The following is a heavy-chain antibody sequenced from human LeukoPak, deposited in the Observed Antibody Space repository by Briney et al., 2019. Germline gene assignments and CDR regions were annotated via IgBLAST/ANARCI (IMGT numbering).Heavy chain of an antibody. CDR2: IYYSGST. J-gene: IGHJ5*02. D-gene: IGHD3-10*01. CDR1: GGSISSYY. V-gene: IGHV4-59*01. CDR3: ARGQLWFGELSYNWFDP. Sequence: SETLSLTCTVSGGSISSYYWSWIRQPPGKGLEWIGYIYYSGSTNYNPSLKSRVTTSVDTSKNQFSLKLSSVTAADTAVYYCARGQLWFGELSYNWFDPWGQGTLVTVSS.